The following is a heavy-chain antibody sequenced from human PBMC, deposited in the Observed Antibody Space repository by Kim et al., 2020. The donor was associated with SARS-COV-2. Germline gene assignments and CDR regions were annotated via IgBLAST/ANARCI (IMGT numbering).Heavy chain of an antibody. CDR1: GFTFSSYA. Sequence: GGSLRLSCVASGFTFSSYAMSWVRQAPGKGLEWVSGISGSGGTTFYADSVKGRITISRDNSKNTLYLEINSLRAEDTAVYYCAKCSGGSCYSASDIWGQG. CDR3: AKCSGGSCYSASDI. CDR2: ISGSGGTT. J-gene: IGHJ3*02. D-gene: IGHD2-15*01. V-gene: IGHV3-23*01.